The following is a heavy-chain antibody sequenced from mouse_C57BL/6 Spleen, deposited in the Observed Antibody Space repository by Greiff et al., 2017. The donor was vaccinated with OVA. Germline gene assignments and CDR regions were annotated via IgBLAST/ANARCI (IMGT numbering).Heavy chain of an antibody. V-gene: IGHV1-15*01. CDR1: GYTFTDYE. J-gene: IGHJ2*01. CDR2: IDPETGGT. D-gene: IGHD1-2*01. Sequence: QVQLQQSGAELVRPGASVTLSCKASGYTFTDYEMHWVKQTPVHGLEWIGAIDPETGGTAYNQKFKGKAILTADKSSSTAYMELRSLTSEDSAVYYCTRNYYGSYYFDYWGQGTTLTVSS. CDR3: TRNYYGSYYFDY.